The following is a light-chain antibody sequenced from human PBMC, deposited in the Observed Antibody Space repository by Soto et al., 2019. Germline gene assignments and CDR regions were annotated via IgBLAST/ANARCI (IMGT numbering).Light chain of an antibody. CDR3: QHTYSTPPYT. Sequence: DIQMTQSPSSLSASVVDRVTITCRASQRIDKFLNWYQQKPGKAPKLLIYSASNLQSGVPSRFIGSRSGTGFTLTISSLQPEDFATYDCQHTYSTPPYTFGQGTNLESK. CDR1: QRIDKF. J-gene: IGKJ2*01. CDR2: SAS. V-gene: IGKV1-39*01.